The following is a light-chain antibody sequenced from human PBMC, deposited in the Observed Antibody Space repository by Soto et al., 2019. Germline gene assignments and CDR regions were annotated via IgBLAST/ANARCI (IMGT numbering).Light chain of an antibody. Sequence: DIVLTQSPLSLPVTPGEPASISCSSTQSLLSSNGYNYVDWHLQKPGQSPQLLIYLGSTRASGVPDRFSGSGSGTDFTLRITRVEAEDVGIYHCMQALQAPPMFGQGTKVDNK. J-gene: IGKJ1*01. CDR1: QSLLSSNGYNY. V-gene: IGKV2-28*01. CDR2: LGS. CDR3: MQALQAPPM.